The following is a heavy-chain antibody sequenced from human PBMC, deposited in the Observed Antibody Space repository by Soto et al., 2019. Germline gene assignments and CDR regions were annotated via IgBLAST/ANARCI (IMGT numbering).Heavy chain of an antibody. CDR2: INPSNDNT. V-gene: IGHV1-18*01. CDR3: ARDTQQDSNGYYLEWFGP. D-gene: IGHD3-22*01. CDR1: GYTFYRYG. J-gene: IGHJ5*02. Sequence: ASVKVSCKASGYTFYRYGITWVRQAPGQGLEWMGWINPSNDNTNYAQKFRGRVTMTTDASTSTAHMELRSLKSDDTAVYYCARDTQQDSNGYYLEWFGPWAQGTQVTVSS.